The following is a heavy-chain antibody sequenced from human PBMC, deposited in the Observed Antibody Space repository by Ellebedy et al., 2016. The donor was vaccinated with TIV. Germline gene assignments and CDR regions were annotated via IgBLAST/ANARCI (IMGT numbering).Heavy chain of an antibody. CDR1: GGSISSYY. CDR2: IYTSGST. D-gene: IGHD2-15*01. Sequence: MPGGSLRLSCTVSGGSISSYYWSWIRQPAGKGLEWIGRIYTSGSTNYNPSLKSRVTMSVATSKNQFSLKLSSVTAADTAVYYCARTVVAPNNWFDPWGQGTLVTVSS. CDR3: ARTVVAPNNWFDP. V-gene: IGHV4-4*07. J-gene: IGHJ5*02.